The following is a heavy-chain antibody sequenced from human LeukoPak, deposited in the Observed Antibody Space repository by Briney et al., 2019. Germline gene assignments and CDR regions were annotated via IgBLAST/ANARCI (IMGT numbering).Heavy chain of an antibody. V-gene: IGHV3-30*03. J-gene: IGHJ1*01. CDR2: ISYDESKI. Sequence: GRSLRLSCAASGFTFSSYAMHWVRQAPGEGLEWVAVISYDESKIYYADSVKGRFTISRDLSTNTLYLQMNSLTTEDTAMYFCARRPVAAEYFQHWGRAPWSPSPQ. D-gene: IGHD6-25*01. CDR3: ARRPVAAEYFQH. CDR1: GFTFSSYA.